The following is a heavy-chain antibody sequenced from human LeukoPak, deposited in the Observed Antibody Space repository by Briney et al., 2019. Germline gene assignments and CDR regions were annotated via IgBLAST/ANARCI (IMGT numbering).Heavy chain of an antibody. CDR3: ARAVVVVVAAPTFLFHGFDP. J-gene: IGHJ5*02. Sequence: SETLSLTCAVYGGSFSGYYWSWIRQPPGKGLEWIGEINHSGSTNYNPSLKSRVTISVDTSKNQFSLKLSSVTAADTAVYYCARAVVVVVAAPTFLFHGFDPWGQGTLVTVSS. V-gene: IGHV4-34*01. CDR2: INHSGST. CDR1: GGSFSGYY. D-gene: IGHD2-15*01.